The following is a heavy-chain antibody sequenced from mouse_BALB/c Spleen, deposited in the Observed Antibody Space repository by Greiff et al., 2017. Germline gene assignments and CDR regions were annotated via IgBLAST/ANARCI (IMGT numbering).Heavy chain of an antibody. J-gene: IGHJ4*01. V-gene: IGHV1S137*01. CDR2: ISTYYGDA. CDR1: GYTFTDYA. CDR3: ARNPHLDAMDY. Sequence: QVQLQQSGAELVRPGVSVKISCKGSGYTFTDYAMHWVKQSHAKSLEWIGVISTYYGDASYNQKFKGKATMTVDKSSSTAYMELARLTSEDSAIYYCARNPHLDAMDYWGQGTSVTVSS.